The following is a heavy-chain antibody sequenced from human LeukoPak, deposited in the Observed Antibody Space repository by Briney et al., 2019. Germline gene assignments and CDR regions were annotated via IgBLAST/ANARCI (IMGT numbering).Heavy chain of an antibody. CDR1: GFTFSSYE. CDR3: ARDRDLYSYGSIDAFDI. V-gene: IGHV3-48*03. Sequence: TGGSLRLSCAASGFTFSSYEMNWVRQAPGKGLEWVSYISSSGSTIYYADSVKGRFTISRDNAKNSLYLQMNSLRAEDTAVYYCARDRDLYSYGSIDAFDIWGQGTVVTVSS. D-gene: IGHD5-18*01. J-gene: IGHJ3*02. CDR2: ISSSGSTI.